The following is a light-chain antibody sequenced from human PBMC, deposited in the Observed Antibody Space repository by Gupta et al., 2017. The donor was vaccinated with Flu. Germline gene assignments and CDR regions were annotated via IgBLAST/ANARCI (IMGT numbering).Light chain of an antibody. V-gene: IGLV1-44*01. CDR1: TSSIGINT. J-gene: IGLJ3*02. Sequence: QSVLPQPPSASGTPGQRVTISCSGSTSSIGINTVNWYQQLPGTAPKLLIYSNNQRPSGVPDRFSGSKSGTSASLAIXGXQAEDEXDYYCAAWDDSMNGWVFGGGTKLTVL. CDR2: SNN. CDR3: AAWDDSMNGWV.